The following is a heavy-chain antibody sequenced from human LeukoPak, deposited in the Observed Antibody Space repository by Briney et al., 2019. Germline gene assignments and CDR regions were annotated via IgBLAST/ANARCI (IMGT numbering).Heavy chain of an antibody. CDR2: ISWNSGNI. CDR3: AKVDGYNSGWYDS. J-gene: IGHJ5*01. D-gene: IGHD6-19*01. CDR1: GFTFDDYG. V-gene: IGHV3-9*01. Sequence: GGSLRPSCAASGFTFDDYGMHWVRQPPGKGLEWVSGISWNSGNIGYADSVKGRFTISRDNAKNSLYLQMNSLRAEDTALYYCAKVDGYNSGWYDSWGQGTLVTVSS.